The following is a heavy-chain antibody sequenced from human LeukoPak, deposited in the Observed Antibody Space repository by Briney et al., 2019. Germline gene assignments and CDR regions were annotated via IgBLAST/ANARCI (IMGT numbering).Heavy chain of an antibody. D-gene: IGHD2-15*01. CDR3: AKRPAIGYCSGGSCYSPPIDY. Sequence: GGSLRLSCAASGFTFSSYAMSWVRQAPGKGLGWVSAISGSGGSTYYADSVKGRFTISRDNSKNTLYLQMNSLRAEDTAVYYCAKRPAIGYCSGGSCYSPPIDYWGQGTLVTVSS. CDR1: GFTFSSYA. V-gene: IGHV3-23*01. J-gene: IGHJ4*02. CDR2: ISGSGGST.